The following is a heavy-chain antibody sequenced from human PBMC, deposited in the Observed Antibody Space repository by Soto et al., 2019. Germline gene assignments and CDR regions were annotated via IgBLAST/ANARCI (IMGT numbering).Heavy chain of an antibody. CDR2: IYYSGST. J-gene: IGHJ2*01. CDR3: ARGVQLWLRYFDL. Sequence: QLQLQESGPGLVKPSETLSLTCTVSGGSISSSSYYWGWIRQPPGKGLEWIGSIYYSGSTYYNPSLKSRVTIAVDTSKNQFSLKLSSVTAADKAVYYCARGVQLWLRYFDLWGRGTLVTVSS. V-gene: IGHV4-39*01. CDR1: GGSISSSSYY. D-gene: IGHD5-18*01.